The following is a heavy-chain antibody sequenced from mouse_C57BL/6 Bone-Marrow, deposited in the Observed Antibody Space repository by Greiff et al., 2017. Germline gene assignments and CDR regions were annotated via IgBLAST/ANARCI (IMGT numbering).Heavy chain of an antibody. J-gene: IGHJ3*01. V-gene: IGHV1-50*01. D-gene: IGHD1-1*01. CDR3: ARENYYGSSYWFAY. CDR2: IDPSDSYT. Sequence: QVQLQQPGAELVKPGASVKLSCKASGYTFTSYWMQWVKQRPGQGLEWIGEIDPSDSYTNYNQKFKGKATLTVDPSSSTAYMQLSSLTSEDSAVYYCARENYYGSSYWFAYWGQGTLVTVAA. CDR1: GYTFTSYW.